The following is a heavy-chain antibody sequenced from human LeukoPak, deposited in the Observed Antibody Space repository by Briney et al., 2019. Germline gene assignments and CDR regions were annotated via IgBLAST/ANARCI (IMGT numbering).Heavy chain of an antibody. CDR1: GGSFSGYY. CDR2: INHSGST. V-gene: IGHV4-34*01. Sequence: PSEILSLTCAVYGGSFSGYYWSWIRQPPGKGLEWIGEINHSGSTNYNPSLKSRVTISVDTSKNQFSLKLSSVTAADTAVYYCARGPGQTYYYGSGGEYYFDYWGQGTLVTVSS. D-gene: IGHD3-10*01. CDR3: ARGPGQTYYYGSGGEYYFDY. J-gene: IGHJ4*02.